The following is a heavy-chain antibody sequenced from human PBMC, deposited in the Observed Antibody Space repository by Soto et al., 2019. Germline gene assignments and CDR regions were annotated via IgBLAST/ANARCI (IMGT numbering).Heavy chain of an antibody. CDR2: IYYSGST. Sequence: SETLSLTCTVSGGSMRNYYWSWIRQPPGKGLEWIGYIYYSGSTNYNPSLKSRVTISVDTSKNQFSLKLSSVTAADTAVYYCARSEGGGDLDYWGQGTLVTVSS. CDR1: GGSMRNYY. V-gene: IGHV4-59*01. J-gene: IGHJ4*02. CDR3: ARSEGGGDLDY. D-gene: IGHD2-21*02.